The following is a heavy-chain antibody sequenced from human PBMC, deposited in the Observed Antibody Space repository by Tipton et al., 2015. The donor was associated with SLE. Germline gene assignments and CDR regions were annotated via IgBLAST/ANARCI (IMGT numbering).Heavy chain of an antibody. J-gene: IGHJ6*03. CDR3: ARGGVDTAMSFYYYYMDV. Sequence: SLRLSCAASGLTFSSYSMNWVRQAPGKGLEWVSAISGSGGSTYYADSVKGRFTISRDNSKNTLYLQMNSLRAEDTAVYYCARGGVDTAMSFYYYYMDVWGKGTTVTVSS. V-gene: IGHV3-23*01. CDR1: GLTFSSYS. D-gene: IGHD5-18*01. CDR2: ISGSGGST.